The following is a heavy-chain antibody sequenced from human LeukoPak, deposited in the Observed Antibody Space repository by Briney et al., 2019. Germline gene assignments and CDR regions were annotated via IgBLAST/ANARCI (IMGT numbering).Heavy chain of an antibody. CDR1: GGSISSYY. D-gene: IGHD4-17*01. CDR2: IYYSGST. Sequence: SETLSLTCTVSGGSISSYYWSWIRQPPGKGLEWIGYIYYSGSTNYNPSLKSRVTISVDTSKNQFSLKLSSATAADTAVYYCARGGADYGDYVLDYWGQGTLVTVSS. V-gene: IGHV4-59*01. CDR3: ARGGADYGDYVLDY. J-gene: IGHJ4*02.